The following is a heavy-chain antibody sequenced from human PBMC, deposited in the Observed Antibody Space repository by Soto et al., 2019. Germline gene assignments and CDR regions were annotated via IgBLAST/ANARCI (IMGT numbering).Heavy chain of an antibody. D-gene: IGHD2-15*01. CDR2: IYYSGST. Sequence: QVQLQESGPGLVKPSETLSLTCTVSGGSISSYYWSWIRQPPGKGLAWIGYIYYSGSTNYNPSLKSRVTISVDTSKNQFSLKLSSVTAADTAVYYCARAESGGYYGMDVWGQGTTVTVSS. CDR1: GGSISSYY. CDR3: ARAESGGYYGMDV. J-gene: IGHJ6*02. V-gene: IGHV4-59*08.